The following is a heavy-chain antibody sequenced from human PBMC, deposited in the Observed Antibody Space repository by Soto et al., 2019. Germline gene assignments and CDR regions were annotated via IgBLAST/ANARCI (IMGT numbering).Heavy chain of an antibody. D-gene: IGHD5-12*01. Sequence: SETLSLTCAVCGGSISSGYYSWSWIRQPPGKGLKWIGYIYHSGSTYYNPSLKSRVTISVDRSKNQFSLKLSSVTAADTAVYYCARARAYSGYDSYEKWFDPWGQGTLVAVSS. CDR1: GGSISSGYYS. J-gene: IGHJ5*02. CDR3: ARARAYSGYDSYEKWFDP. CDR2: IYHSGST. V-gene: IGHV4-30-2*01.